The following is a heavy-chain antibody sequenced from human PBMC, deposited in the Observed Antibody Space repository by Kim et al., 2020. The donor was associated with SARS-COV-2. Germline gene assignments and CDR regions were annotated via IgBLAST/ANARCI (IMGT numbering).Heavy chain of an antibody. CDR2: IYHSGST. V-gene: IGHV4-4*02. J-gene: IGHJ4*02. D-gene: IGHD3-22*01. CDR1: GGSISSSNW. CDR3: ARDLGYYDSSGYPARRYFDY. Sequence: SETLSLTCAVSGGSISSSNWWSWVRQPPGKGLEWIGEIYHSGSTNYNPSLKSRVTISVDKSKNQFSLKLSSVTAADTAVYYCARDLGYYDSSGYPARRYFDYWGQGTLVTVSS.